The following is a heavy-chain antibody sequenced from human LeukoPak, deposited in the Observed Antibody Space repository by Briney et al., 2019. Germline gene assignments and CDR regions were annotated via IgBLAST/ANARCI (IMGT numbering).Heavy chain of an antibody. D-gene: IGHD3-10*01. CDR2: IIPIFGTA. CDR3: ASPITMVRRPTPLYYGMDV. Sequence: SVKVSCKASGGTFSSYAICWVRQAPAQGPEWMGGIIPIFGTANYAQKFQGRVTITADASTSTAYMELSSLRSEDTAVYYCASPITMVRRPTPLYYGMDVWGKGTTVTVSS. V-gene: IGHV1-69*01. J-gene: IGHJ6*04. CDR1: GGTFSSYA.